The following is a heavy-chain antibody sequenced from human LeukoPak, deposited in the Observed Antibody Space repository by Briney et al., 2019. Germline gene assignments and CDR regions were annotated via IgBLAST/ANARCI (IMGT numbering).Heavy chain of an antibody. J-gene: IGHJ4*02. CDR3: AKGYGESHFDS. CDR1: GFTFRSYG. D-gene: IGHD5-18*01. Sequence: GGSLRLSCSASGFTFRSYGMHWVRQAPGKGLEWAAFIRFDGSNQYYADSVKGRFTISRDNSNNTLSLQMNTLRGDDTAVYFCAKGYGESHFDSWGQGTLVTVSS. CDR2: IRFDGSNQ. V-gene: IGHV3-30*02.